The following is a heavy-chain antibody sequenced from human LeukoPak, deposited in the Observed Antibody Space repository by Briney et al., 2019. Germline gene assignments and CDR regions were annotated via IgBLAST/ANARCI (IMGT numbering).Heavy chain of an antibody. J-gene: IGHJ4*02. Sequence: GGSLRLSCAASGFTFSSYWMSWVRQAPGKGLEWVANIKQDGSEKYYVDSVKGRFTISRDNAKNSLYLQMNSLRAEDTAVYYCARWIVLRAYYFDYWGQGTLVTVSS. CDR3: ARWIVLRAYYFDY. CDR2: IKQDGSEK. CDR1: GFTFSSYW. V-gene: IGHV3-7*01. D-gene: IGHD2/OR15-2a*01.